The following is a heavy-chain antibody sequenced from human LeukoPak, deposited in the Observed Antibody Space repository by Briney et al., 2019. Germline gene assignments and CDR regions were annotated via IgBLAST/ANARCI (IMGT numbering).Heavy chain of an antibody. CDR1: GFTFSSYW. Sequence: PGGSLRLSCAASGFTFSSYWMSWVRQAPGKGLEWVANIKQDGSEKYYVDSVKGRFTISRDNAKNSLYLQMNSLRAEDTAVYYCARDLEWELSRPVDIWGQGTMVTVSS. CDR2: IKQDGSEK. V-gene: IGHV3-7*01. D-gene: IGHD1-26*01. J-gene: IGHJ3*02. CDR3: ARDLEWELSRPVDI.